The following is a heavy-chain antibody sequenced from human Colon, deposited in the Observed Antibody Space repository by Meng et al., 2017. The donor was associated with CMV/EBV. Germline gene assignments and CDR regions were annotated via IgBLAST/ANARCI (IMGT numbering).Heavy chain of an antibody. CDR1: GFTFRSYW. J-gene: IGHJ4*02. D-gene: IGHD2-2*01. CDR2: INSDGGSI. Sequence: GGSLRLSCAASGFTFRSYWMHWVRQAPGKGLVWVSRINSDGGSITYADFVKGRFTISRDNAKSTLYLQMTSLTAEDTAVYYCARDDFTTSSYDYWGQGSPVTVSS. CDR3: ARDDFTTSSYDY. V-gene: IGHV3-74*03.